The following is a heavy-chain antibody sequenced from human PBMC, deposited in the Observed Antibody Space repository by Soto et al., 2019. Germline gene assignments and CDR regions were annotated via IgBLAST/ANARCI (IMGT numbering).Heavy chain of an antibody. CDR2: ISGSGVAK. CDR1: GFTFSSSA. V-gene: IGHV3-23*01. CDR3: ATDRSPGATTWNVY. J-gene: IGHJ1*01. Sequence: PGGSLRLSCVVSGFTFSSSAINWVRQAPGKGLEWVSTISGSGVAKFYADSVKGRFTISRDNSHNTVSLQMNSLRAEDAAVYYCATDRSPGATTWNVYWGQGTLVTVSS. D-gene: IGHD1-1*01.